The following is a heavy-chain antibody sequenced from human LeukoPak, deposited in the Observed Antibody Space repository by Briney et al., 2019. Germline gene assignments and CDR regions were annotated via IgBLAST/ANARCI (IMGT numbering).Heavy chain of an antibody. CDR1: GGSISSGGYY. CDR2: IYYSGIT. V-gene: IGHV4-31*03. J-gene: IGHJ4*02. D-gene: IGHD3-22*01. Sequence: PSETLSLTCPVSGGSISSGGYYWSWIRQHPGKGLGWIWYIYYSGITYYNPSLKSRVTISVDTSRNQFSLKLSSVTAADTSVYYCARGTGEYYYDSSGYYGSRYFDYWGQGTLVTVSS. CDR3: ARGTGEYYYDSSGYYGSRYFDY.